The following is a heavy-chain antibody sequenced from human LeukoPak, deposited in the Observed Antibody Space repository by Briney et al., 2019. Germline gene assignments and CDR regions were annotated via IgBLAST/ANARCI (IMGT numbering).Heavy chain of an antibody. Sequence: AGGSLRLSCAASGFTFSSFGMHWVRQAPGKGLEWVAVIWSGGSNKYYADSVKGRFTISRDNAKNSLYLQMNSLRAEDTAVYYCARDPMVRGVRVNWFDPWGQGTLVTVSS. J-gene: IGHJ5*02. CDR3: ARDPMVRGVRVNWFDP. CDR2: IWSGGSNK. D-gene: IGHD3-10*01. CDR1: GFTFSSFG. V-gene: IGHV3-33*08.